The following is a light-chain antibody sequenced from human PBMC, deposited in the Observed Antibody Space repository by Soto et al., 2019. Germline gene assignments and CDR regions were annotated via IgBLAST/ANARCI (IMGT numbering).Light chain of an antibody. CDR2: KAS. V-gene: IGKV1-5*03. CDR3: QHYDSYSEA. Sequence: DLQMTQSPSTLSGSVGDRVTITCRASQTISSWLAWYQQKPGKATKLLIYKASTLKSGVPSRFSGSGSGTEFTLTISSLQPDDFATYYCQHYDSYSEAFGQGTKVDSK. CDR1: QTISSW. J-gene: IGKJ1*01.